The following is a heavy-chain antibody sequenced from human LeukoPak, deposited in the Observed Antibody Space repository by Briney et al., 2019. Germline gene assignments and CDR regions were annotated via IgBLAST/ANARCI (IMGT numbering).Heavy chain of an antibody. V-gene: IGHV3-23*01. J-gene: IGHJ4*02. CDR3: AKDYGGTFDY. D-gene: IGHD4-23*01. Sequence: GGSLRLSCAASGFTFSTYWMSWVRQAPGKGLEWVSSISGSGSGTFYADSVKGRFTISRDNSKNTLYLQMNSLRVEDTAVYYCAKDYGGTFDYWGQGTLVIVSS. CDR1: GFTFSTYW. CDR2: ISGSGSGT.